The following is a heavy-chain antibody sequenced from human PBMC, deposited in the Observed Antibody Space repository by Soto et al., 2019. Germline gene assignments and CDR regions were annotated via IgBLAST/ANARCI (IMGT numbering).Heavy chain of an antibody. V-gene: IGHV4-59*11. CDR3: AVTRGGAHPHDI. J-gene: IGHJ3*02. D-gene: IGHD2-21*02. Sequence: SETLSLTCAVYGGSFSGHYYSWIRQAPGKGLEWIGYIYYTGSTNYNPSLKSRVTMSVDTSKNQFSLKLTSVTAADTAVYFCAVTRGGAHPHDIWGQGTMVTVSS. CDR1: GGSFSGHY. CDR2: IYYTGST.